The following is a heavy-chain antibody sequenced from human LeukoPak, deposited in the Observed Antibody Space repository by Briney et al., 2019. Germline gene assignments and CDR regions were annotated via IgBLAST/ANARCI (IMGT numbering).Heavy chain of an antibody. V-gene: IGHV4-30-4*08. Sequence: SETLSLTXTVSGGSISSCDYYWSWIRQPPGKGLEGFGYIYYSGSTYYNPSLKSRVTISVDTSKHQFSLKLSSVTAADTAVYYCATDPEGGSYLDYWGQGILVTVSS. CDR1: GGSISSCDYY. CDR3: ATDPEGGSYLDY. J-gene: IGHJ4*02. D-gene: IGHD1-26*01. CDR2: IYYSGST.